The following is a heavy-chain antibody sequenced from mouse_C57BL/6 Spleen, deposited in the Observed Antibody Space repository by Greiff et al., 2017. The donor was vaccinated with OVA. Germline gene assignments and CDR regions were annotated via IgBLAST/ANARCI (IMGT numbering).Heavy chain of an antibody. D-gene: IGHD2-2*01. CDR3: ARRGASTMVTTNYFDY. V-gene: IGHV1-42*01. J-gene: IGHJ2*01. CDR1: GYSFTGYY. Sequence: VQLQQSGPELVKPGASVKISCKASGYSFTGYYMNWVKQSPEKSLEWIGEINPSTGGTTYNQKFKAKATLTVDKSSSTAYMQLKSLTSEDSAVYYCARRGASTMVTTNYFDYWGQGTTLTVSS. CDR2: INPSTGGT.